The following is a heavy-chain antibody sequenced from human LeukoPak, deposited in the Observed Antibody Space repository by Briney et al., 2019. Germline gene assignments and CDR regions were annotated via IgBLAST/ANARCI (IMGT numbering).Heavy chain of an antibody. CDR1: GFTFSSYS. CDR3: ARMVGSSRVHYYGMDV. V-gene: IGHV3-21*01. CDR2: ISSSSSYI. D-gene: IGHD6-6*01. Sequence: PGGSLRLSCAASGFTFSSYSMSWVRQAPGKGLEWVSSISSSSSYIYYADSVKGRFTISRDNAKNSLYLQMNSLRAEDTAVYYCARMVGSSRVHYYGMDVWGQGTTVTVSS. J-gene: IGHJ6*02.